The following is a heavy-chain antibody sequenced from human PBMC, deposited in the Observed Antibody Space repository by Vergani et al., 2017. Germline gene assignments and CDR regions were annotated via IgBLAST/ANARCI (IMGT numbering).Heavy chain of an antibody. V-gene: IGHV3-23*01. D-gene: IGHD4-11*01. Sequence: EVQLLESGGGLVQPGGSLRLSCAASGFTFSSYAMRWVRQAPGKGLEWVSAISGSGGSTYYADPVKGRFTISRDNSKNTLYLQMNSLRAEDTAVYYCAKDQDYSNTRGGFDYWGQGTLVTVSS. J-gene: IGHJ4*02. CDR1: GFTFSSYA. CDR3: AKDQDYSNTRGGFDY. CDR2: ISGSGGST.